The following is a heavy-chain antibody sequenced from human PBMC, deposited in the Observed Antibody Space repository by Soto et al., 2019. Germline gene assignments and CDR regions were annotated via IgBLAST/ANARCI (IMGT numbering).Heavy chain of an antibody. V-gene: IGHV3-30-3*01. CDR2: ISYDGSNK. D-gene: IGHD3-10*01. CDR3: ANHYGSGSYYNNPLPDY. CDR1: GFTFSSYA. Sequence: QVQLVESGGGVVQPGRSLRLSCAASGFTFSSYAMHWVRQAPGKGLEWVAVISYDGSNKYYADSVKGRFTISRDNSKNTLYLQMNSLRAEDTAVYYCANHYGSGSYYNNPLPDYWGQGTLVTVSS. J-gene: IGHJ4*02.